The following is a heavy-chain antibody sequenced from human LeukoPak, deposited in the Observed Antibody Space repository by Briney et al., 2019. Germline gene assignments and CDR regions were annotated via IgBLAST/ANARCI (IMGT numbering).Heavy chain of an antibody. V-gene: IGHV3-30-3*01. CDR1: GFTFSSYA. D-gene: IGHD3-22*01. J-gene: IGHJ4*02. CDR2: ISYDGSNK. Sequence: GRSLRLSCAASGFTFSSYAMHWVRQAPGKGLEWGAVISYDGSNKYYADSVKGRFTISRDNSKNTLYLQMNSLRAEDTAVYYCARDQHDSSGYYTDYWGQGTLVTVSS. CDR3: ARDQHDSSGYYTDY.